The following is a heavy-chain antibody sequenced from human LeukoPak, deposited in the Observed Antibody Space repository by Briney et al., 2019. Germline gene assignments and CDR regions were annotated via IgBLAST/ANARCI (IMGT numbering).Heavy chain of an antibody. J-gene: IGHJ4*02. V-gene: IGHV3-15*01. Sequence: GGSLRLSCAASGFTFSNAWMSWVRQAPGKGLEWVGRIKSKTDGGTTDYAAPVKGRFTISRDDSKNTLYLQMNSLKTEDTAVYYCTTATPAIYSGNEEGFDYWGQGTLVTVSS. D-gene: IGHD1-26*01. CDR2: IKSKTDGGTT. CDR1: GFTFSNAW. CDR3: TTATPAIYSGNEEGFDY.